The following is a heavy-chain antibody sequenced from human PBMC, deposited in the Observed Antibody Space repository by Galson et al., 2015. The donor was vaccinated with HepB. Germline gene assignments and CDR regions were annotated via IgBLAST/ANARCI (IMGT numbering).Heavy chain of an antibody. CDR1: GYTFINYG. Sequence: SVKVSCKASGYTFINYGVSWVRQAPGQGLEWMGWISVYNGNTNHAQNFYGRLTMTTDTSTNTAYMELRSLTSDDTALYYCARDGNDFWSDDYTFDYWGQGTLVTVSS. J-gene: IGHJ4*02. V-gene: IGHV1-18*01. D-gene: IGHD3-3*01. CDR3: ARDGNDFWSDDYTFDY. CDR2: ISVYNGNT.